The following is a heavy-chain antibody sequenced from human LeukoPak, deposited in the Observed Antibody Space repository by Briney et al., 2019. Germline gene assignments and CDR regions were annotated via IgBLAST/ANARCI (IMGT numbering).Heavy chain of an antibody. Sequence: SETLSLTCTVSGGSITPYYCSWLRQPPGKGLEWIAYIHYSGSTDYNPSLKSRVTMSVDTSKNLFALKLSSVTAADTAVYYCARQGVATAIDYWGQGTLVTVSS. V-gene: IGHV4-59*12. CDR3: ARQGVATAIDY. D-gene: IGHD2-21*02. CDR2: IHYSGST. J-gene: IGHJ4*02. CDR1: GGSITPYY.